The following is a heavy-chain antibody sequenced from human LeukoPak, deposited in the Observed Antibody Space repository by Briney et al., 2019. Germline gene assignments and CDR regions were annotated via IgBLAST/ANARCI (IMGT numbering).Heavy chain of an antibody. V-gene: IGHV3-30*04. J-gene: IGHJ4*02. CDR3: ARDLRIVATITLDY. Sequence: GGSLRLSCAASGFTFSNYAMHWVRQAPGKGLEWVAVISHDGSDKYYADSVKGRFSISRDNSKNKVYLQMNSLRAEDTAVYYCARDLRIVATITLDYWGQGTLVTVSS. CDR1: GFTFSNYA. D-gene: IGHD5-12*01. CDR2: ISHDGSDK.